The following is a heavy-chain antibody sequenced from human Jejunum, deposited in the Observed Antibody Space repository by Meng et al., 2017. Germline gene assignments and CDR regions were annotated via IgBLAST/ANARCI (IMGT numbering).Heavy chain of an antibody. Sequence: SETLSLTCSVSGGSIRTSNYYWGWIRQPPGKGLEWIGNVYYSEDTFSNPSLRSRVTLSLDTSKKQFSLKLSSVTAADTAVYYCARGFADAHAFDIWGQGTMVTVSS. CDR2: VYYSEDT. CDR3: ARGFADAHAFDI. D-gene: IGHD3-10*01. V-gene: IGHV4-39*07. J-gene: IGHJ3*02. CDR1: GGSIRTSNYY.